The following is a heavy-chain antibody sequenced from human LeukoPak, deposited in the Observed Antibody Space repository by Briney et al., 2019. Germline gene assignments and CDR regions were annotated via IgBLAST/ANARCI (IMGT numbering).Heavy chain of an antibody. J-gene: IGHJ2*01. CDR1: GFTFSRYD. V-gene: IGHV3-13*01. CDR3: VRDTAVAAKFGNWHFDL. D-gene: IGHD2-21*02. Sequence: GGSPRLSCAASGFTFSRYDMRWVRQDTGRGLEWVSAIGTAGDTYYPGSVKGRFTISRENAKNSLYLQMNSLRAEDTAVYYCVRDTAVAAKFGNWHFDLWGRGTLVTVSS. CDR2: IGTAGDT.